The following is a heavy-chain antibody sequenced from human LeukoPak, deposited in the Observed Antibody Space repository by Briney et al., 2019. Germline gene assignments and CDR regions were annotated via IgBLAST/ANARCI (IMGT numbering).Heavy chain of an antibody. CDR3: AIGVGVAHYNYAMDV. CDR2: MNPNSGNT. D-gene: IGHD1-26*01. CDR1: GYTFTSFD. Sequence: GASVKVSCKASGYTFTSFDINWVRQATGQGLECVGWMNPNSGNTGYAQKLKGRVTMTRNTSISTAHMELSSLRSEDTAVYYCAIGVGVAHYNYAMDVWGRGTTVTVSS. J-gene: IGHJ6*02. V-gene: IGHV1-8*01.